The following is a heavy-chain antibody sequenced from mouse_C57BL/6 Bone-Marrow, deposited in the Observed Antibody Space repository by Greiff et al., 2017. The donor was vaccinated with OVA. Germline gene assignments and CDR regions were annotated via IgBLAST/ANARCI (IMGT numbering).Heavy chain of an antibody. D-gene: IGHD2-5*01. V-gene: IGHV1-80*01. CDR2: ISPGDGET. CDR1: GYAFSSYW. CDR3: ARIGYYSNLLDY. J-gene: IGHJ2*01. Sequence: QVQLQQSGAELVKPGASVKISCKASGYAFSSYWMNWVKQRPGKGLEWIGQISPGDGETNYNGKFNGKATLTADKSSSTAFIQLSSLTSEDSAVYCCARIGYYSNLLDYWGQCTTLSVSS.